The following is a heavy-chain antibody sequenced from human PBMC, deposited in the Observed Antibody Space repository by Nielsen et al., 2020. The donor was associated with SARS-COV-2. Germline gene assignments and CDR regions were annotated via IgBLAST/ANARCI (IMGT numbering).Heavy chain of an antibody. CDR1: GFTFDDYA. J-gene: IGHJ4*02. CDR2: ISWNSGSI. CDR3: AKDPAVAGIVY. D-gene: IGHD6-19*01. Sequence: SLKISCAASGFTFDDYAMHWVRQAPGKGLEWVSGISWNSGSIGYADSVKGRFTISRDNAKNSLYLQMNSLRAEDTALYYCAKDPAVAGIVYWGQGTLVTVSS. V-gene: IGHV3-9*01.